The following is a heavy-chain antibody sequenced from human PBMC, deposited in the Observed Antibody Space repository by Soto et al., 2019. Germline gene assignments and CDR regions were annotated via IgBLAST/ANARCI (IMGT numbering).Heavy chain of an antibody. J-gene: IGHJ4*02. Sequence: GGSLRLSCTASGFTFGDFAMSWFRQAPGKGLEWIGFIRSKTHGGTTEYAASVKGRFTISRDDSKSVAYLHMNSLRAEDTAVYYCARVALESLNYYYDSSGYYGIDYWGQGTLVTVSS. CDR3: ARVALESLNYYYDSSGYYGIDY. D-gene: IGHD3-22*01. V-gene: IGHV3-49*03. CDR1: GFTFGDFA. CDR2: IRSKTHGGTT.